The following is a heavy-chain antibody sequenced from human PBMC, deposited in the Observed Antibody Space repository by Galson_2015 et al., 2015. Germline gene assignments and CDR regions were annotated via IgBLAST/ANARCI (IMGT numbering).Heavy chain of an antibody. J-gene: IGHJ6*02. CDR3: AREEYCSSTSCYRLDV. CDR2: ISAYNGNT. V-gene: IGHV1-18*01. CDR1: GYTFTSYG. D-gene: IGHD2-2*02. Sequence: SVKVSCKASGYTFTSYGISWVRQAPGQGLEWMGWISAYNGNTNYAQKLQGRVTMTTDTSTSTAYMELRSLRSDDTAVYYCAREEYCSSTSCYRLDVWGQGTTVTVSS.